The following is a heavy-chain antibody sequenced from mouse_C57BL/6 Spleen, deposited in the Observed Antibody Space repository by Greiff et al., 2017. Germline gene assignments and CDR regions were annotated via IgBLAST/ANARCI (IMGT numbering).Heavy chain of an antibody. V-gene: IGHV1-72*01. Sequence: VQLQQPGAELVKPGASVKLSCKASGYTFTSYWMHWVKQRPGRGLEWIGRIDPNSGGTKYNEKFKSKDTLTVDKPSSTAYMQLSSLTSEDSAVYYGARWDTTVVARAMDYWGQGTSVTVSS. CDR3: ARWDTTVVARAMDY. CDR1: GYTFTSYW. J-gene: IGHJ4*01. CDR2: IDPNSGGT. D-gene: IGHD1-1*01.